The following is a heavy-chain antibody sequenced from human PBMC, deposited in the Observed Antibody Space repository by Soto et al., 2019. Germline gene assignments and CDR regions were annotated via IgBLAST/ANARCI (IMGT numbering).Heavy chain of an antibody. V-gene: IGHV4-31*03. CDR1: GGSISSGGYY. J-gene: IGHJ4*02. D-gene: IGHD2-15*01. CDR2: TYYTGNT. Sequence: SETLSLTCTVSGGSISSGGYYWTWIRQHPGKGLEWIGYTYYTGNTYYNPSLKSRISMSVDTSKNQFSLKLSSVTAADTAMYYCATYCSGGGCRMSYFDYWGQGALVTVSS. CDR3: ATYCSGGGCRMSYFDY.